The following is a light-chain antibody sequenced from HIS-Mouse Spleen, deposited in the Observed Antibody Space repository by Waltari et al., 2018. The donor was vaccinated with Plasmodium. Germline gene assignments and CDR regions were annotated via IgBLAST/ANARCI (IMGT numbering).Light chain of an antibody. CDR2: WAS. V-gene: IGKV4-1*01. Sequence: DIVMTQSPDSLAVSLGERATINCKSSQSVLYSSNNKNYLAWYQQTPGQPPKLRIYWASTRESGVPDRFSGSGSGTDFTLTISSLQAEDVAVYYCQQYYSTPYTFGQGTKLEIK. CDR1: QSVLYSSNNKNY. J-gene: IGKJ2*01. CDR3: QQYYSTPYT.